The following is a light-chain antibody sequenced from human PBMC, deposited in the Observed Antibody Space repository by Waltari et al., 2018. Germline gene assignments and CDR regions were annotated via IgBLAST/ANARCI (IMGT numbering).Light chain of an antibody. CDR2: STN. J-gene: IGLJ3*02. V-gene: IGLV7-43*01. Sequence: QTVVTQEPSLTVSPGGTVTLTCASSTGAVPRGYYPNWFQQRPGQAPRALIYSTNNKHSCTPARFSGSLLGGKAALTLSGVQPEDEAEYYCLLYYGGFWVFGGGTKLTVL. CDR1: TGAVPRGYY. CDR3: LLYYGGFWV.